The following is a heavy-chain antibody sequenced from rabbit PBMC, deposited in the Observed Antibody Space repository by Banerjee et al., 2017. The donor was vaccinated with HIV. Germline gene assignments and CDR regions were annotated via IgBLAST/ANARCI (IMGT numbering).Heavy chain of an antibody. CDR2: IYAGSGGST. CDR3: ARDYGDNSAFNL. J-gene: IGHJ4*01. D-gene: IGHD2-1*01. V-gene: IGHV1S45*01. CDR1: GFSFSSSYW. Sequence: EESGGDLVKPGGTLTLTCTVSGFSFSSSYWICWVRQAPGKGLEWIACIYAGSGGSTYYASWAKGRFTISKTSSTTVTLQMTSLTAADTATYFCARDYGDNSAFNLWGPGTLVTVS.